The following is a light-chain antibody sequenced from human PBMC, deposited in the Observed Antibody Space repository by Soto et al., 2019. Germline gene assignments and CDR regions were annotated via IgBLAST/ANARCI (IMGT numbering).Light chain of an antibody. CDR2: DDS. V-gene: IGLV2-14*03. CDR1: SSDVGGYNH. CDR3: SSYTSNSHYV. Sequence: QSVLTQSASVSGSPGQSITISCTGTSSDVGGYNHVSWYHHHPGKAPKLLIYDDSHRPSGVSNRFSGSKSGNTASLTISGLQAEDEADYYCSSYTSNSHYVFGTGTKVTVL. J-gene: IGLJ1*01.